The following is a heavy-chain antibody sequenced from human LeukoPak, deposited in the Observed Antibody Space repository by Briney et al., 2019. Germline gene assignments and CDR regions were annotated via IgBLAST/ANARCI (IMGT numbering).Heavy chain of an antibody. CDR3: ARVYQVSCFDY. D-gene: IGHD2-2*01. J-gene: IGHJ4*02. CDR1: GGSFSGYY. CDR2: INHSGST. V-gene: IGHV4-34*01. Sequence: PSETLSLTCAVYGGSFSGYYWSWIRQPPGKGLEWIGEINHSGSTNYNPSLKSRVTISVDTSKNQFSLKLSSVTAADTAVYYCARVYQVSCFDYWGQGTLVTVSS.